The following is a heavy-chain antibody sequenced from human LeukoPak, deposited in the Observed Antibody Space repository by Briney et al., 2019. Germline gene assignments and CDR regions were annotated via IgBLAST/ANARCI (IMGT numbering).Heavy chain of an antibody. CDR1: GFTLSNYW. Sequence: GGSLRLSCAASGFTLSNYWMHWVRQAPGKGLEWVSSIKWNGGSPGYADSVKGRFTMSRDNSKNTLYLQMNSLRAEDTAVYYCARDSSASIYYFDYWGQGTLVAVSS. CDR3: ARDSSASIYYFDY. D-gene: IGHD6-6*01. CDR2: IKWNGGSP. J-gene: IGHJ4*02. V-gene: IGHV3-74*01.